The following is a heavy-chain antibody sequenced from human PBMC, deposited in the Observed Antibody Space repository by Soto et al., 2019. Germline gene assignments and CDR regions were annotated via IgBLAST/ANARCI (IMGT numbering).Heavy chain of an antibody. V-gene: IGHV3-23*01. CDR1: GFIFSNYA. Sequence: EVQLLASGGGLVQPGGSLRLSCAASGFIFSNYAMSWVRQGPGKGLEWVSVIGGAAVSTDCVDSVKGRCTVSRDDSKNSVFLQLDSLSDDDTAVYYCAKDSTSYNGIYDPFDIWGQGTMVTVSS. CDR3: AKDSTSYNGIYDPFDI. D-gene: IGHD1-1*01. CDR2: IGGAAVST. J-gene: IGHJ3*02.